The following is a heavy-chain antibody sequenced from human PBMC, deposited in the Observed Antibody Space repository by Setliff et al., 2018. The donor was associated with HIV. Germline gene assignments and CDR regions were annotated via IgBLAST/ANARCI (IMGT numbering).Heavy chain of an antibody. CDR2: IYYSGST. V-gene: IGHV4-30-4*08. J-gene: IGHJ4*02. D-gene: IGHD3-10*01. CDR1: GGSISSGDYY. Sequence: SETLSLTCTVSGGSISSGDYYWSWIRQPPGKGLEWIGYIYYSGSTYYNQSLKSRLTILVDTSKNQFSLKLSSVTAADTAVYYCARITPYGSGYYWGQGTLVTVSS. CDR3: ARITPYGSGYY.